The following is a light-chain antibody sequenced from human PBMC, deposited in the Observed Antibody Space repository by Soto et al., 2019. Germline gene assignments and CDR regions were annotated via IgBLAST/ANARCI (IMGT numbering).Light chain of an antibody. V-gene: IGLV2-14*01. CDR2: GVS. Sequence: QSVLTQPAYVSASPGQSITISCTGGKNDIGSSDYVSWYQQHPGKAPKLIIYGVSNRPSGTSDRFSGSKSGNTASLTISGLQADDEADYYCSSSTSSNTLVFGGGTKLTVL. CDR3: SSSTSSNTLV. J-gene: IGLJ3*02. CDR1: KNDIGSSDY.